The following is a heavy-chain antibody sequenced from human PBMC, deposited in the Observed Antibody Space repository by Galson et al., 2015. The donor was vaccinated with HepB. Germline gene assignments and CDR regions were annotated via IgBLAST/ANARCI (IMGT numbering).Heavy chain of an antibody. CDR2: ISGSGGST. D-gene: IGHD1-7*01. J-gene: IGHJ4*02. V-gene: IGHV3-23*01. CDR3: AKEDWNSKNGDY. Sequence: SLRLSCAASGFTFNNYAMSWVRQAPGKGLEWLSAISGSGGSTYYADSVKGHFTISRDNSNNKVYLQMNSLRAEDTAVYYCAKEDWNSKNGDYWGQGTLVTVSS. CDR1: GFTFNNYA.